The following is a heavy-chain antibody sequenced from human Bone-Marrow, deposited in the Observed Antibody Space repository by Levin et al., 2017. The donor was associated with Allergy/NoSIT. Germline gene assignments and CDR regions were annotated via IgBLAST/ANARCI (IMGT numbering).Heavy chain of an antibody. CDR1: GFTFSSYW. CDR3: ARRRSGYHSSYYFDY. CDR2: IKQDGSEK. V-gene: IGHV3-7*01. D-gene: IGHD3-3*01. Sequence: PGGSLRLSCAASGFTFSSYWMSWVRQAPGKGLEWVANIKQDGSEKYYVDSVKGRFTISRDNAKNSLYLQMNSLRAEDTAVYYCARRRSGYHSSYYFDYWGQGTLVTVSS. J-gene: IGHJ4*02.